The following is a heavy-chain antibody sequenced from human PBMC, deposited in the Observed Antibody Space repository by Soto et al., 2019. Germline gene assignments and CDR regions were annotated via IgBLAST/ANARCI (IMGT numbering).Heavy chain of an antibody. J-gene: IGHJ4*02. CDR2: IYYSGST. CDR1: GGSISSYY. V-gene: IGHV4-59*01. Sequence: SETLSLTCTVSGGSISSYYWSWIRQPPGKGLEWIGYIYYSGSTNYNPSLKSRVTISVETSKNQFSLKLSSVTAADTAVYYCARVAEGFFDYWGQGTLVTVSS. CDR3: ARVAEGFFDY.